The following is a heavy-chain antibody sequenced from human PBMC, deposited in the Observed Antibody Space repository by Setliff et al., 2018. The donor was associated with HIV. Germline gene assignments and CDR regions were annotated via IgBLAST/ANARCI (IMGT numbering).Heavy chain of an antibody. Sequence: KTSETLSLTCTVSGGSISSSSYYWGWIRQPPGKGLEWIGSIYYSGSTYYNPSLKSRVTISVDTSKNQFSLKLSSVTAADTAVYYCARHSPSDYWGQGTLVTVSS. V-gene: IGHV4-39*01. J-gene: IGHJ4*02. CDR1: GGSISSSSYY. CDR3: ARHSPSDY. CDR2: IYYSGST.